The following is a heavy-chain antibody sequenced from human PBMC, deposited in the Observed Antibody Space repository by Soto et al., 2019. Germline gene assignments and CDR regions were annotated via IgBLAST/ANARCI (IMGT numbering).Heavy chain of an antibody. D-gene: IGHD5-18*01. CDR1: GFTFSSYA. CDR2: ISGSGGST. J-gene: IGHJ4*02. CDR3: ATGGYNYGYPAYYFDY. V-gene: IGHV3-23*01. Sequence: GGSLRLSCAASGFTFSSYAMSWVRQAPGKGLEWVSVISGSGGSTYYADSVKGRFTISRDNSKNTLYLQLNSLRAEDTAVYYCATGGYNYGYPAYYFDYWGQGALVTVSS.